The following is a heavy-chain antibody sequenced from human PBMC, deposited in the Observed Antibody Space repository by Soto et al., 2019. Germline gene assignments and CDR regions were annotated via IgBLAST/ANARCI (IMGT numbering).Heavy chain of an antibody. D-gene: IGHD1-1*01. CDR1: GFTFSDYS. CDR2: ISTTSLHI. V-gene: IGHV3-21*01. CDR3: ARGATTLPREDRLDY. J-gene: IGHJ4*02. Sequence: EVQVVESGGGLVKPGGSLRLSCAASGFTFSDYSMNWVRQGPGKGLEWVSSISTTSLHIYYADSLKGRFTISRDNVKNLLYLQMNSLRADDPAVYYCARGATTLPREDRLDYWGQGTLVTVAS.